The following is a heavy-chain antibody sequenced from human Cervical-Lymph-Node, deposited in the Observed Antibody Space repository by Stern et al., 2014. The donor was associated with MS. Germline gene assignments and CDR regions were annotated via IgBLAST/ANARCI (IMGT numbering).Heavy chain of an antibody. D-gene: IGHD5-18*01. Sequence: QVQLVESGPGLVKPSETLSLTCTVSGASISSSYWSWVRQPPGKGPEWIAYIYYSGITNYNPSLRSRVTISVDMAKNQFSLKLTSGTAADTAVYYCAKGGTGGYGHFDYWGRGILVTVSS. CDR2: IYYSGIT. CDR3: AKGGTGGYGHFDY. V-gene: IGHV4-59*01. J-gene: IGHJ4*02. CDR1: GASISSSY.